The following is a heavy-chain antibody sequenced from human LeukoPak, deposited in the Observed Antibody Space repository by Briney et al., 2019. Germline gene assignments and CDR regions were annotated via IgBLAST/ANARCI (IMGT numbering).Heavy chain of an antibody. CDR2: IKQDGSEK. V-gene: IGHV3-7*01. Sequence: GGSLRLSCVASGLTFTNYWMNWVRPAPGKGLEWVASIKQDGSEKFYVDSVKGRFTISRDNAKNSLYLQMNSLRAEDTAVHYCARVTKYYIDYWGQGTQVTVSS. CDR1: GLTFTNYW. J-gene: IGHJ4*02. CDR3: ARVTKYYIDY.